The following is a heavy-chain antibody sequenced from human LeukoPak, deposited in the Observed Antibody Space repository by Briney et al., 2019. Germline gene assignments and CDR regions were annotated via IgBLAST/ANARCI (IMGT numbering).Heavy chain of an antibody. CDR3: ARHPKRGYSGYDSYSPYYFDY. CDR1: GDSISRRSYY. V-gene: IGHV4-39*01. Sequence: SETLSLTCTVSGDSISRRSYYWGWIRQPPGKGLEWIGSIYYSGSTYYNPSLKSRVTISVDTSKNQFSLKLSSVTAADTAVYYCARHPKRGYSGYDSYSPYYFDYWGQGTLVTVSS. CDR2: IYYSGST. D-gene: IGHD5-12*01. J-gene: IGHJ4*02.